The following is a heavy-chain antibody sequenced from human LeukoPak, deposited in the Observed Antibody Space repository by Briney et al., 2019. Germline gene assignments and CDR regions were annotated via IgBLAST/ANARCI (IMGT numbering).Heavy chain of an antibody. CDR2: ISSGSDSI. Sequence: PGGSLRLSCAASGFTFSTYGINWVRQAPGKGLEWVSYISSGSDSIHYADSLKGQFTVSRDNAKNSLFLRMNSLRDEDTAVYYCARAEALLPYLYWGQGTLVTVSS. CDR3: ARAEALLPYLY. V-gene: IGHV3-48*02. D-gene: IGHD2-15*01. CDR1: GFTFSTYG. J-gene: IGHJ4*02.